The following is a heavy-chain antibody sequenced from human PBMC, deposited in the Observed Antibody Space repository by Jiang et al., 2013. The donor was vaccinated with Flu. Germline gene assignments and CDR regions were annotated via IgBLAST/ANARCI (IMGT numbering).Heavy chain of an antibody. CDR3: ARQEVAGERGLVFDY. J-gene: IGHJ4*02. CDR1: GYSFTSYW. V-gene: IGHV5-51*01. D-gene: IGHD6-19*01. Sequence: LKISCKGSGYSFTSYWIGWVRQMPGKGLEWMGIIYPGDSDTRYSPSFQGQVTISADKSISTAYLQWSSLKASDTAMYYCARQEVAGERGLVFDYWGQGTLVTVSS. CDR2: IYPGDSDT.